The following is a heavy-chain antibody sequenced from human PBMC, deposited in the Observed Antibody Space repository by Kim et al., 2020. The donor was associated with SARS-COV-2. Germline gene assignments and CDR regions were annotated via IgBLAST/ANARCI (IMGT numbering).Heavy chain of an antibody. Sequence: GGSLRLSCAASGFTFSSYGMHWVRQAPGKGLEWVAVIWYDGSNKYYADSVKGRFTISRDNSKNTLYLQMNSLRAEDTAVYYCAKGDGEAPDAFDIWGQGTMVTVSS. CDR2: IWYDGSNK. CDR3: AKGDGEAPDAFDI. CDR1: GFTFSSYG. V-gene: IGHV3-33*06. J-gene: IGHJ3*02. D-gene: IGHD7-27*01.